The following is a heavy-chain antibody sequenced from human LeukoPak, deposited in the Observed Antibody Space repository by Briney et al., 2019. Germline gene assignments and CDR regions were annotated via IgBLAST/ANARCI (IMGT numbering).Heavy chain of an antibody. CDR1: GGTFSSYA. D-gene: IGHD2-15*01. CDR3: ARTGENPPAATLYGMDV. CDR2: IIPIFGTA. Sequence: ASVKVSCRASGGTFSSYAISWVRQAPGQGLEWMGGIIPIFGTANYAQKFQGRVTITADESTSTAYMELSSLRSEDTAVYYCARTGENPPAATLYGMDVWGQGTTVTVSS. J-gene: IGHJ6*02. V-gene: IGHV1-69*13.